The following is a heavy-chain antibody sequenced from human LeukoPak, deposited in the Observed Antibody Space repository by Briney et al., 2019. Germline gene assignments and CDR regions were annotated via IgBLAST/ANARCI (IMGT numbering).Heavy chain of an antibody. V-gene: IGHV3-33*01. D-gene: IGHD2-2*01. CDR2: IWSDGSNK. CDR3: ALGEYQLLPDY. J-gene: IGHJ4*02. Sequence: GRSLRLSCAASGFTFSSYGMHWVRQAPGKGLEWEAVIWSDGSNKYYADSVKGRFTISRDNSKNTLYLQMNSLRAEDTAVYYCALGEYQLLPDYWGQGTLVTVSS. CDR1: GFTFSSYG.